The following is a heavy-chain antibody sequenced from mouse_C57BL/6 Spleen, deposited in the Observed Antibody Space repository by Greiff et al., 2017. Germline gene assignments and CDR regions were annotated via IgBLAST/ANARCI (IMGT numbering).Heavy chain of an antibody. Sequence: EVQLVESGGGLVQPGGSLSLSCAASGFTFTDYYMSWVRQPPGKALEWLGFIRNKANGYTTEYSASVKGRFTISRDNSQSFLYLQMNALRAEDSATYYCAGSANFYFDYWGQGTTLTVSS. CDR2: IRNKANGYTT. CDR3: AGSANFYFDY. D-gene: IGHD3-3*01. CDR1: GFTFTDYY. V-gene: IGHV7-3*01. J-gene: IGHJ2*01.